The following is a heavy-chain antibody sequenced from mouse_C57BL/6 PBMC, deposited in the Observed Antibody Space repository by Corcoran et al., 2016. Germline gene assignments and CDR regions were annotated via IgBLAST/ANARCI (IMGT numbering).Heavy chain of an antibody. Sequence: EVQLQQSGPVLVKPGASVKMSCKASGYTFTDYYMNWVKQSHGKSLEWIGVINPYNGGTSYNQKFKGKATLTVDKSSSTAYMELNSLTSEDSAVYYCARSGNSLYAMDYWGQGTSDTVSS. CDR2: INPYNGGT. CDR3: ARSGNSLYAMDY. D-gene: IGHD2-1*01. CDR1: GYTFTDYY. V-gene: IGHV1-19*01. J-gene: IGHJ4*01.